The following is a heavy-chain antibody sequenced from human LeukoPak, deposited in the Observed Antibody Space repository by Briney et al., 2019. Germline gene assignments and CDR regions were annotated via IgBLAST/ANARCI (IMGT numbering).Heavy chain of an antibody. CDR3: ARVARISSWYQSYYYYYMDV. Sequence: SETLSLTCTVSGGSISSYYWSWIRQPPGKGLEWIGYIYYSGSTNYNPSLKSRVTISVDTSKNQFSLKLSSVTAADTAVYYCARVARISSWYQSYYYYYMDVWGKGTTVTVSS. V-gene: IGHV4-59*01. D-gene: IGHD6-13*01. CDR2: IYYSGST. CDR1: GGSISSYY. J-gene: IGHJ6*03.